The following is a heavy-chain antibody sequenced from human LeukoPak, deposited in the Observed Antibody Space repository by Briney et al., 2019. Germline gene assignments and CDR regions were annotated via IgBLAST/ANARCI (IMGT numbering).Heavy chain of an antibody. J-gene: IGHJ4*02. V-gene: IGHV4-4*07. D-gene: IGHD3-3*01. CDR1: GGSISSYY. CDR2: IYTSGST. Sequence: SETLSLTCTVSGGSISSYYWSWIRQPAGKGLEWIGRIYTSGSTNYNPSLKSRVTMSVDTSKNQFSLKLSSVTAADTAVYYCATVRGRGYDFWSGYYSQLYFDYWGQGTLVTVSS. CDR3: ATVRGRGYDFWSGYYSQLYFDY.